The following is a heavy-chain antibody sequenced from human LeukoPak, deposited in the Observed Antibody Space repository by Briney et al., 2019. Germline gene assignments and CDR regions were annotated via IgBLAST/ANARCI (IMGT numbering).Heavy chain of an antibody. CDR3: ARSSSWLYYFDY. CDR1: GGTFSSYA. J-gene: IGHJ4*02. V-gene: IGHV1-69*13. D-gene: IGHD6-13*01. Sequence: GASVKVSCKASGGTFSSYAISWVRQAPGQGLEWMGGIIPIFGTANYAQKFQGRVTITADESTSTAYMELSSLRSEDTAVYYCARSSSWLYYFDYWGQGTLVTVSS. CDR2: IIPIFGTA.